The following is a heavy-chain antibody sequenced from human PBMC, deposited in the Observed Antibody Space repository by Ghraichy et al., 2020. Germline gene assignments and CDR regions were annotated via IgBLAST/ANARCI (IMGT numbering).Heavy chain of an antibody. CDR3: ARDSSGGPDY. CDR2: IWYDGSKK. CDR1: GFTFSSYG. V-gene: IGHV3-33*08. D-gene: IGHD2-15*01. J-gene: IGHJ4*02. Sequence: GSLRLSCAASGFTFSSYGMHWVRQATGKGLEWVAVIWYDGSKKYYADSVKGRFTISRDNSKNTLSLQMNSLRAEDTAVYCCARDSSGGPDYWGPGTLVTVSS.